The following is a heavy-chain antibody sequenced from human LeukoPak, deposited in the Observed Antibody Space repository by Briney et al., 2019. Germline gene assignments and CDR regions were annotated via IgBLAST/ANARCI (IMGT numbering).Heavy chain of an antibody. J-gene: IGHJ6*03. Sequence: SGGSLRLSCAASGFTFSSYGMSWVRQAPGKGLEWVSSISSSSSYIYYADSVKGRFTISRDNAKNSLYLQMNSLRAEDTAVYYCARGSITMVRGASGYYYMDVWGKGTTVTVSS. V-gene: IGHV3-21*01. CDR1: GFTFSSYG. CDR2: ISSSSSYI. D-gene: IGHD3-10*01. CDR3: ARGSITMVRGASGYYYMDV.